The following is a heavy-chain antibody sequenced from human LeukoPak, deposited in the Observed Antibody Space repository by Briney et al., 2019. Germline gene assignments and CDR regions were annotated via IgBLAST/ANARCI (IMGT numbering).Heavy chain of an antibody. Sequence: SVKVSCKASGGTFSSYAISWVRQAPGQGLEWMGRIIPIFGTANYAQKFQGRVTITTDESTSTAYMELSSLRSEDTAVYYCARDIIDLPVTMVRGELIGFDYWGQGTLGTVSS. CDR1: GGTFSSYA. D-gene: IGHD3-10*01. CDR3: ARDIIDLPVTMVRGELIGFDY. V-gene: IGHV1-69*05. CDR2: IIPIFGTA. J-gene: IGHJ4*02.